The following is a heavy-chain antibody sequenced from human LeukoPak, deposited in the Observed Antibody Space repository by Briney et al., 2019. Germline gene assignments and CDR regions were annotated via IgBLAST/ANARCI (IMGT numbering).Heavy chain of an antibody. Sequence: GESLKISCKVSGYRFTGYWIGWVRRMPGKGLEWIGIIYPGDSDTRYSPSFQGQVTISADRSFNTAYLQWSSLKASDTAMYYCARRGGYDSSGWVDYWGQGTLVTVSS. CDR3: ARRGGYDSSGWVDY. CDR2: IYPGDSDT. D-gene: IGHD3-22*01. J-gene: IGHJ4*02. V-gene: IGHV5-51*01. CDR1: GYRFTGYW.